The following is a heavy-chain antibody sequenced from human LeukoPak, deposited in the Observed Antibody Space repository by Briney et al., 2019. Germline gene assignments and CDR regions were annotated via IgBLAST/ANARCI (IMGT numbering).Heavy chain of an antibody. J-gene: IGHJ4*02. D-gene: IGHD3-10*01. CDR3: ARGLGSGNFDY. CDR1: GGSISTGGYY. CDR2: IYYSGST. Sequence: SQTLSLTCTVSGGSISTGGYYWNWIRQYPGKGLEWIGYIYYSGSTYYNRSLKGRATISVDRSKDQFSLKLSSVTAADTAVYYCARGLGSGNFDYWGQGILVTVSS. V-gene: IGHV4-31*03.